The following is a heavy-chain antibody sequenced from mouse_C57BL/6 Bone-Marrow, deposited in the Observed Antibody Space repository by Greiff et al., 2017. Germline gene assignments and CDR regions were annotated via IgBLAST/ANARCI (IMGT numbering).Heavy chain of an antibody. V-gene: IGHV5-4*01. J-gene: IGHJ2*01. Sequence: EVQVVESGGGLVKPGGSLKLSCAASGFTFSSYAMSWVRQTPEKRLEWVATISDGGSYTYYPDNVKGRFTISRDNAKNNLYLQMSHLKSEDTAMYYCARDIGYWGQGTTLTVSS. CDR2: ISDGGSYT. CDR3: ARDIGY. CDR1: GFTFSSYA.